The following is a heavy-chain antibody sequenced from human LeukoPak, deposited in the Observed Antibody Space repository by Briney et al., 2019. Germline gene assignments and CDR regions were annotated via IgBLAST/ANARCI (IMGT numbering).Heavy chain of an antibody. J-gene: IGHJ4*02. CDR3: ARGGYYYAPSDY. Sequence: SQTLSLTCTVSGDSISSDNYYWSWIRQPAGKGLEWIGRIDRSGSSNYKPFLKSRVTISVDTSKNQFSLKLTSVTAADTAVYYCARGGYYYAPSDYWGQGTLVTVSS. CDR2: IDRSGSS. CDR1: GDSISSDNYY. V-gene: IGHV4-61*02. D-gene: IGHD3-22*01.